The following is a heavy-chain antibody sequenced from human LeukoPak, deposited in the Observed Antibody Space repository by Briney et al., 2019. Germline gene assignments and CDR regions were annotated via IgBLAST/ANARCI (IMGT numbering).Heavy chain of an antibody. Sequence: VASVKVSCKASGYTFTSYAMNWVRQAPGQGLEWMGWINTNTGNPTYAQGFTGRFVFSLDTSVSTAYLQISSLKAEDTAVYYCARSRIAVADTGWFDPWGQGTLVTVSS. D-gene: IGHD6-19*01. CDR3: ARSRIAVADTGWFDP. V-gene: IGHV7-4-1*02. J-gene: IGHJ5*02. CDR1: GYTFTSYA. CDR2: INTNTGNP.